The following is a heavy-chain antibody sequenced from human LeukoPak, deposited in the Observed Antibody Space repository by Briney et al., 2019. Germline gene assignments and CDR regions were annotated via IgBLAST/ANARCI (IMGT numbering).Heavy chain of an antibody. CDR2: IFYSGST. V-gene: IGHV4-39*01. D-gene: IGHD3-22*01. CDR3: ARQFYYDSGGSHY. J-gene: IGHJ4*02. Sequence: PAETLSLTCTVSGGSISSSSYYWGWIRQPPGKGLEWIGSIFYSGSTYYNPSLESRVTISVETSKNQFSLKLSSVTAADTAVYYCARQFYYDSGGSHYWGQGDPGTVSS. CDR1: GGSISSSSYY.